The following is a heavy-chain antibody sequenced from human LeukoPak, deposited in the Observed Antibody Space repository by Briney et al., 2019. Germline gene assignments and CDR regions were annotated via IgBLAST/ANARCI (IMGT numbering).Heavy chain of an antibody. CDR1: GFTFSSYA. V-gene: IGHV3-30-3*01. Sequence: GGSLRLSCAASGFTFSSYAMHWVRQAPGKGLEWVAGISYDGSNKYYADYVKGRFTISRDNSKNTLYLQMNSLRAEDTAVYYCARDRYSYGCFDYWGQGTLVTVSS. J-gene: IGHJ4*02. D-gene: IGHD5-18*01. CDR3: ARDRYSYGCFDY. CDR2: ISYDGSNK.